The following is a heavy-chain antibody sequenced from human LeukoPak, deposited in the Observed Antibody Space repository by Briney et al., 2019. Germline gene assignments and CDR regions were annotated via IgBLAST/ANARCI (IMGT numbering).Heavy chain of an antibody. J-gene: IGHJ4*02. CDR3: ARDRGAAAGTWDYYFDY. D-gene: IGHD6-13*01. V-gene: IGHV3-30*04. CDR2: ISYDGSNK. Sequence: PGRSLRLSCAASGFTFSSYAMHWVRQAPGKGLEWVAVISYDGSNKYYADSVKGRFTISRDNSKNTLYLQMNSLRAEDTAVYYCARDRGAAAGTWDYYFDYWGQGTLVTVSS. CDR1: GFTFSSYA.